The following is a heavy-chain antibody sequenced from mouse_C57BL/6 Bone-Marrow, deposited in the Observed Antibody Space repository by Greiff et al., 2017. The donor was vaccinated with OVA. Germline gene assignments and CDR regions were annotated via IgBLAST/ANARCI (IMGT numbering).Heavy chain of an antibody. CDR2: IYPGSGNT. Sequence: QVQLQQSGPELVKPGASVKISCKASGYSFTSYYIHWVKQRPGQGLEWIGWIYPGSGNTKYNEKFKGKATLTADTSSSTAYMQLSSLTSEDSAVYYCARSPYYGSSYVYFDVWGTGTTVTVSS. CDR3: ARSPYYGSSYVYFDV. J-gene: IGHJ1*03. V-gene: IGHV1-66*01. D-gene: IGHD1-1*01. CDR1: GYSFTSYY.